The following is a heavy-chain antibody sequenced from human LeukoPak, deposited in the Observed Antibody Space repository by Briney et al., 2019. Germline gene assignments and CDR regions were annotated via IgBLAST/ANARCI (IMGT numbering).Heavy chain of an antibody. CDR1: GFIFSDYW. D-gene: IGHD2-21*02. J-gene: IGHJ4*02. CDR2: IKEDGSNK. CDR3: AKLLTAPIQHTVY. Sequence: PGGSLRLSCGASGFIFSDYWMSWVRQAPGKGLEWVAQIKEDGSNKYYADSVKGRFTISRDNSKNTLYLQMNSLRAEDTAVYYCAKLLTAPIQHTVYWGQGTLVTVSS. V-gene: IGHV3-7*01.